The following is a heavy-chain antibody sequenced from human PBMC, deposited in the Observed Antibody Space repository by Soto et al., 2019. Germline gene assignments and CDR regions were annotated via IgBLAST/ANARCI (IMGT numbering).Heavy chain of an antibody. CDR2: INAGNGNT. J-gene: IGHJ3*02. CDR3: ARDMHSSGPGAIDI. V-gene: IGHV1-3*01. CDR1: GYTFTSYA. Sequence: ASVKVSFKASGYTFTSYAMHWVRQAPGQRLEWMGWINAGNGNTKYSQKFQGRVTITRDTSASTAYMELSSLRSEDTAVYYCARDMHSSGPGAIDIWGQGTMVTVSS. D-gene: IGHD6-19*01.